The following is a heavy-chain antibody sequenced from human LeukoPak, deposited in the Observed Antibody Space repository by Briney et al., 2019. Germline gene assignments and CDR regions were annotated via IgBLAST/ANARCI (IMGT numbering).Heavy chain of an antibody. CDR2: ISTSGSTI. D-gene: IGHD6-6*01. CDR3: ARGPYSSSSYFDY. Sequence: PGGSLRLSCAASGFTFSSYEMNWVRQARGKGLEWVSYISTSGSTIYYADSVKGRFTISRDSAKRSLYLQMNTLRAEDTAVYYCARGPYSSSSYFDYWGQGTLVTVSS. V-gene: IGHV3-48*03. CDR1: GFTFSSYE. J-gene: IGHJ4*02.